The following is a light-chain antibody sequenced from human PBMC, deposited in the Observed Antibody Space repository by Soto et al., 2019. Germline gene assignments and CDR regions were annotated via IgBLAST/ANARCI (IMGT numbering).Light chain of an antibody. V-gene: IGKV3-15*01. CDR1: QSVSNN. CDR2: GAS. J-gene: IGKJ1*01. Sequence: EIVMTQSPATLSVSPGERATLSCRASQSVSNNLAWYQKKPGQAPRLLIYGASTRATGIPARFSGSGSGTEFTLTISSLQSEDFAVYYCQQYNNWWTVGQGTKMEIK. CDR3: QQYNNWWT.